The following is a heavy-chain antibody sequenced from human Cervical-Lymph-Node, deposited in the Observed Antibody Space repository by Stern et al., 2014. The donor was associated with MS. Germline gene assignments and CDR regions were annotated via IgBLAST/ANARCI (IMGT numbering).Heavy chain of an antibody. J-gene: IGHJ3*02. CDR3: AREGVGAFDI. CDR1: GYTFTGHY. V-gene: IGHV1-2*06. CDR2: INPNSGGT. Sequence: QVQLVQSGAEVKKPGASVKVSCKASGYTFTGHYMHWVRQAPGQGLELMGRINPNSGGTNWSQKFQGRVTMTRETSISTAYMELSRLRSDDTAVYYCAREGVGAFDIWGQGTMVTVSS.